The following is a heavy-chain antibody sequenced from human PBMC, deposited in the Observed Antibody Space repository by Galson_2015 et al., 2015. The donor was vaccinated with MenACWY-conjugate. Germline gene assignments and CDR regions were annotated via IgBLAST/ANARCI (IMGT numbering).Heavy chain of an antibody. Sequence: QSGAEVKKPGESLRISCKGSGYSFSNYWIAWVRQVPGKGLEWMGIIYAGDSETRYSPSFRGQVTISADKSISTAYLGWSSLKASATAMYYCARRMATIPSFDFWGQGTLVTVSS. CDR2: IYAGDSET. D-gene: IGHD5-12*01. CDR1: GYSFSNYW. J-gene: IGHJ4*02. V-gene: IGHV5-51*03. CDR3: ARRMATIPSFDF.